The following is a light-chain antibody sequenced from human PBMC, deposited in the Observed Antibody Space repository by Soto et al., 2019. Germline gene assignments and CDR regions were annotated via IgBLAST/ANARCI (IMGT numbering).Light chain of an antibody. CDR1: QSVRSSY. CDR2: GAS. J-gene: IGKJ3*01. V-gene: IGKV3-20*01. CDR3: QQYGSSLFP. Sequence: EIVLTQSPGTLSLSPGERATLSCRASQSVRSSYLAWYQQKPGQAPRLLIYGASSRATGIPDRFSGSGSGTDFTLTISRLEPEDCAGYYCQQYGSSLFPFGPGTKVDIK.